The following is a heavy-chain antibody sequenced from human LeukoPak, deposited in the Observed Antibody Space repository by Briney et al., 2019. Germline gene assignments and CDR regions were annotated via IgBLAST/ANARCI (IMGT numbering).Heavy chain of an antibody. Sequence: GGSLRLSCAASGFTFSNYWMSWVRQAPGKGLEWVANIKQDGSEKCYVDSVKGRFTISRDNAKNSLYLQMNSLRAEDTAVYYCAKDRWELLSNSYHYCGLDVWGQGTTVTVSS. CDR3: AKDRWELLSNSYHYCGLDV. D-gene: IGHD2-15*01. J-gene: IGHJ6*02. V-gene: IGHV3-7*01. CDR2: IKQDGSEK. CDR1: GFTFSNYW.